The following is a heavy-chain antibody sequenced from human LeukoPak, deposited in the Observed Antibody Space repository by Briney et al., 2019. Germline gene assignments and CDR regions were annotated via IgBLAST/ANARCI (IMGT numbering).Heavy chain of an antibody. CDR2: IGSSSSYI. Sequence: GSLSLSCAASGFPFSSYSMNWVRQAPGKGLEWVSSIGSSSSYIYYADSVKGRFTISRDNAKNSLYPQMNSLRAEDTAVYYCARDAGGFDYWGQGTLVTVSS. D-gene: IGHD3-10*01. CDR3: ARDAGGFDY. J-gene: IGHJ4*02. CDR1: GFPFSSYS. V-gene: IGHV3-21*01.